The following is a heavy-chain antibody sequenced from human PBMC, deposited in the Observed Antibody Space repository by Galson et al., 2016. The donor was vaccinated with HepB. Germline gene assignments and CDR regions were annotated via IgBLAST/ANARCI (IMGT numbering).Heavy chain of an antibody. J-gene: IGHJ3*02. CDR2: TYYRSKWYI. CDR1: GDSVSSNTDA. V-gene: IGHV6-1*01. Sequence: CAISGDSVSSNTDAWNWIRQSPSRGLEWLGRTYYRSKWYIDYALSVKSRITINADTSKNQSSLQLNSVTPEDTAVYYCARDGDATHDSFDIWGQGTMVTVSS. D-gene: IGHD3-22*01. CDR3: ARDGDATHDSFDI.